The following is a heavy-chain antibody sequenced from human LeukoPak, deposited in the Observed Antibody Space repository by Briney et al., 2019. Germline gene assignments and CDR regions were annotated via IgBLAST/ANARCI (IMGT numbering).Heavy chain of an antibody. CDR1: GFTFSSYA. CDR3: AKDSYLRLTALRPNWFDP. V-gene: IGHV3-23*01. D-gene: IGHD2-21*02. J-gene: IGHJ5*02. CDR2: ISGSGGST. Sequence: PGGSLRLSCAASGFTFSSYAMSWVRQAPGKGLEWVSAISGSGGSTYYADSVKGRFTISRDSSKNTLYLQMNSLRAEDTAVYYCAKDSYLRLTALRPNWFDPWGQGTLVTVSS.